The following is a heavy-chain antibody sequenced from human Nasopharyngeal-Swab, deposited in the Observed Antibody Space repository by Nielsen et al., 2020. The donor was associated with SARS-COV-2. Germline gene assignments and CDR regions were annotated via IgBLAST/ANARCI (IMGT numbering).Heavy chain of an antibody. CDR2: TRFDESSK. J-gene: IGHJ6*03. CDR1: GFTFRTYG. CDR3: AKDLHDYGYYYMDV. Sequence: GESLKISCKASGFTFRTYGMHWVRQAPGKGLEWVSFTRFDESSKYYADSVKGRFTISRDNSKNTLYLQMNNLRADDTAVHYCAKDLHDYGYYYMDVWGKGTTVTVSS. D-gene: IGHD4/OR15-4a*01. V-gene: IGHV3-30*02.